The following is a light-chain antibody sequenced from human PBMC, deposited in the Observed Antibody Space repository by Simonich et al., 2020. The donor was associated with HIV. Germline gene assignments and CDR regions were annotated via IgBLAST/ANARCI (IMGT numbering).Light chain of an antibody. V-gene: IGKV3-20*01. CDR2: GAS. CDR3: QQYGSSPHIT. J-gene: IGKJ3*01. CDR1: QSVSSSY. Sequence: EIVMTQSPATLSVSPGERATLSCRTSQSVSSSYLAWYQQKPGQAPRLLIYGASSRATGIPDRFSGSGSGTDFTLTISRLEPEDFAVYYCQQYGSSPHITFGPGTKVDIK.